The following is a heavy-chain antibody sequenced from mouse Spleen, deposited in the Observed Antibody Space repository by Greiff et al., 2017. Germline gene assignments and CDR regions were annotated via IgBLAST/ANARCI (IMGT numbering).Heavy chain of an antibody. J-gene: IGHJ2*01. CDR2: SRNKANDYTT. CDR1: GFTFSDFY. V-gene: IGHV7-1*01. Sequence: EVKLMESGGGLVQSGRSLRLSCATSGFTFSDFYMEWVRQAPGKGLEWIAASRNKANDYTTEYSASVKGRFIVSRDTSQSILYLQMNALRAEDTAIYYCARDAKGWGFFDYWGQGTTLTVSS. D-gene: IGHD3-3*01. CDR3: ARDAKGWGFFDY.